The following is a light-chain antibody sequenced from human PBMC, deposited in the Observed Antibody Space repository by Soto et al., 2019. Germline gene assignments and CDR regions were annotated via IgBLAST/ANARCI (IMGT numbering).Light chain of an antibody. Sequence: QSVLTQPPSVSGAPGQRVTISCTGSSSNIGAGYDVHWYQQLPGTAPKLLIYDNINRPSGVPDRFSGSKSGTSASLAITGLQAEDEADYYCQSYDSGLSGYVFGTGTKLTVL. CDR3: QSYDSGLSGYV. J-gene: IGLJ1*01. CDR2: DNI. V-gene: IGLV1-40*01. CDR1: SSNIGAGYD.